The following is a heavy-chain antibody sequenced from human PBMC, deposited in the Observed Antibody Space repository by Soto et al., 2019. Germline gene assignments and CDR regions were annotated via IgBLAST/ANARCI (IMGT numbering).Heavy chain of an antibody. D-gene: IGHD1-26*01. Sequence: GGSLRLSCAASGFTFSSYAMHWVRQAPGKGLEWVAVISYDGSNKYYADSVKGRFTISRDNSKNTLYLQMNSLRAEDTAVYYCARDGPGATAVYYFDYWGQGTLVNVPS. V-gene: IGHV3-30-3*01. CDR3: ARDGPGATAVYYFDY. J-gene: IGHJ4*02. CDR1: GFTFSSYA. CDR2: ISYDGSNK.